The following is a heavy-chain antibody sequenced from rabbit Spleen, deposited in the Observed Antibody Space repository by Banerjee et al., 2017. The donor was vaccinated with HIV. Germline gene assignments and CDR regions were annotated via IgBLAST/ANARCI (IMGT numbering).Heavy chain of an antibody. D-gene: IGHD2-1*01. CDR1: GFSFSKKAV. CDR2: INAVTGKA. V-gene: IGHV1S45*01. Sequence: EQLVEKGGGLVKPEGTLKLSGTDSGFSFSKKAVMRRIRQAPGKGREWIACINAVTGKAVYASWAKGRFTFSKTSSTTVTLHLPSLTAAFTATYFCARLLYGVIGCIFGWWRPGTLVTVS. CDR3: ARLLYGVIGCIFGW. J-gene: IGHJ4*01.